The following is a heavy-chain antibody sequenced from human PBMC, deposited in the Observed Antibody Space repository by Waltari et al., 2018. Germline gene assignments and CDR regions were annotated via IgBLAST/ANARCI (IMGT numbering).Heavy chain of an antibody. CDR3: ARSRSSSSGDYYFYYRDV. CDR2: IDWDGVK. Sequence: QVTLRESGPALVRPTQTLTLTCTFSGFSLNTNGMCVSWLRQPPGKALEWLARIDWDGVKFYTTSLKTRLTISRDTSKNQVILTMTDMDPVDTGTYYCARSRSSSSGDYYFYYRDVWGEGITVTVSS. CDR1: GFSLNTNGMC. V-gene: IGHV2-70*17. J-gene: IGHJ6*03. D-gene: IGHD6-6*01.